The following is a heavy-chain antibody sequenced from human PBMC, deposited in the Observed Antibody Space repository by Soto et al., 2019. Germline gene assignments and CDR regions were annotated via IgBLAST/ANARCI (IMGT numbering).Heavy chain of an antibody. D-gene: IGHD6-19*01. J-gene: IGHJ4*02. CDR1: GFTFSGSA. CDR2: IRSKANSYAT. Sequence: PGGSLRLSCAASGFTFSGSAMHWVRQASGKGLEWVGRIRSKANSYATAYAASVKGRFTISRDDSKNTAYLQMNSLKTEDTAVYYCTSGIAVAGLGVEVDYWGQGTLVTVSS. CDR3: TSGIAVAGLGVEVDY. V-gene: IGHV3-73*01.